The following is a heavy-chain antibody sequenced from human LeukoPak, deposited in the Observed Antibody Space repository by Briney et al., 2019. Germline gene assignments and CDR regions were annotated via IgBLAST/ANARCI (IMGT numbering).Heavy chain of an antibody. CDR3: AKDGTPRYCSSTSCLTRNFDY. Sequence: GGSLRLSCAASGFTFSSYSMNWARQAPGKGLEWVSYISSSSSTIYYADPVKGRFTISRDNAKNSLYLQMNSLRAEDTAVYYCAKDGTPRYCSSTSCLTRNFDYWGQGTLVTVSS. CDR2: ISSSSSTI. V-gene: IGHV3-48*01. CDR1: GFTFSSYS. J-gene: IGHJ4*02. D-gene: IGHD2-2*01.